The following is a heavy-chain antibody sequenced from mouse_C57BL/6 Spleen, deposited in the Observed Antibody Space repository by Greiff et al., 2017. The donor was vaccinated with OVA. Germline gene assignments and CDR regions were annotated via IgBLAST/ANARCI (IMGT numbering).Heavy chain of an antibody. D-gene: IGHD3-2*02. CDR3: ARSSTAQAYFDY. J-gene: IGHJ2*01. Sequence: VQVVESGPELVKPGASVKISCKASGYAFSSSWMNWVKQRPGKGLEWIGRIYPGDGDTNYNGKFKGKATLTADKSSSTAYMQLSSLTSEDSAVYFCARSSTAQAYFDYWGQGTTLTVSS. CDR2: IYPGDGDT. CDR1: GYAFSSSW. V-gene: IGHV1-82*01.